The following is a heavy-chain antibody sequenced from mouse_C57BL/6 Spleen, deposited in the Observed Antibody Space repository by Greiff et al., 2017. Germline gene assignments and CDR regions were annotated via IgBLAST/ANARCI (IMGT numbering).Heavy chain of an antibody. CDR1: GFTFTDYY. Sequence: EVQVVESGGGLVQPGGSLSLSCAASGFTFTDYYMSCVRQPPGKALEWLCFISNKANGYTTEYSASVQGRFNISRDNSQSILYLQMNALRAKDIAAYYCARDATYYYGSSYYFDYWGQGTTLTVSS. D-gene: IGHD1-1*01. CDR2: ISNKANGYTT. V-gene: IGHV7-3*01. CDR3: ARDATYYYGSSYYFDY. J-gene: IGHJ2*01.